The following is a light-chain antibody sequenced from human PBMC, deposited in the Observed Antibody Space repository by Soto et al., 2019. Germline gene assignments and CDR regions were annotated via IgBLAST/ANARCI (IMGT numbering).Light chain of an antibody. Sequence: DIQMTQSPSSLSASVGDRVTITCRASQTITTYLNWYQHKPGKAPKLLIYAAISLQSGVPSRLSGSGSGTDFTLTNSSLQPEDFATYYCQQTYSTPHTFGQGTKVEIK. CDR1: QTITTY. CDR2: AAI. J-gene: IGKJ2*01. CDR3: QQTYSTPHT. V-gene: IGKV1-39*01.